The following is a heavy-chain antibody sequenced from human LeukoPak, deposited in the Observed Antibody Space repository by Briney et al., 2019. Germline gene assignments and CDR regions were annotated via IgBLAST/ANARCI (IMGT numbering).Heavy chain of an antibody. V-gene: IGHV5-51*01. D-gene: IGHD2-15*01. CDR2: IYPGDSDT. CDR1: GYNFTNFW. Sequence: GESLKISCKGSGYNFTNFWIGWVRQMPGKGLEWMGIIYPGDSDTRYSPSFQGQVTISADKSISTAYLQWSSLKASDTAMYYCARSSVEVAAQIGYWGQGTLVTVSS. CDR3: ARSSVEVAAQIGY. J-gene: IGHJ4*02.